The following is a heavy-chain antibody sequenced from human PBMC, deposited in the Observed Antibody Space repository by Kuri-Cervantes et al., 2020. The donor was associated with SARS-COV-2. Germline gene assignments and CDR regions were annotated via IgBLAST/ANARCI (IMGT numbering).Heavy chain of an antibody. Sequence: GESLKISCAASGFTFSSYSMNWVRQAPGKGLEWVSSISSSSSYIYYADSVKGRFTISRDNAKNSLYLQMNSLRAEDTAVYYCARGGWGPNYYYYYMDVWGKGTTVTVSS. J-gene: IGHJ6*03. D-gene: IGHD6-19*01. CDR1: GFTFSSYS. CDR2: ISSSSSYI. V-gene: IGHV3-21*04. CDR3: ARGGWGPNYYYYYMDV.